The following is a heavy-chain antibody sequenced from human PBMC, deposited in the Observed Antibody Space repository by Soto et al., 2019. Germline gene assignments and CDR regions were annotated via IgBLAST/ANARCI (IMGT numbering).Heavy chain of an antibody. J-gene: IGHJ4*02. CDR1: GVPFSAAW. D-gene: IGHD3-22*01. Sequence: EVHLVESGGGLVKPGESLRLSCTLSGVPFSAAWMNWVRQAPGKGLEWVGRIKSRGGGGTTHYAPPVQGRFTITRDDSKNTLYLQMNSLKTEDTAIYYCTYQGDFYDRLDSWGQGTLVTVS. V-gene: IGHV3-15*07. CDR2: IKSRGGGGTT. CDR3: TYQGDFYDRLDS.